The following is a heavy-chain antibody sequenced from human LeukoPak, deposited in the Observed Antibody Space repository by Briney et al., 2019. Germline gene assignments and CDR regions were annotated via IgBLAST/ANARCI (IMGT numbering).Heavy chain of an antibody. D-gene: IGHD2-15*01. Sequence: GSLRLSCAASGFTFSSYAMSWVRQAPGKGLEWVSAISGSGGSTYYADSVKGRFTISRDNSKNTLYLQMNSLGAEDTAVYYCARGPTRANSSDYWGQGTLVTVSS. CDR3: ARGPTRANSSDY. CDR2: ISGSGGST. CDR1: GFTFSSYA. V-gene: IGHV3-23*01. J-gene: IGHJ4*02.